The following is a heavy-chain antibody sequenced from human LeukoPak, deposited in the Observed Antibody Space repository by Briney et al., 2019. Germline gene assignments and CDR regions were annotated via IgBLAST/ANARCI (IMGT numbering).Heavy chain of an antibody. D-gene: IGHD2-21*02. Sequence: GGSLRLSCAASGFTFSSYGMHWVRQAPGKGLEWVAVISYDGSNKYYADSVKGRFTISRDNSKNTLYLQMNSLRAEDTPVYYCAKAYHIVVVTAVNYWGQGTLVTVSS. CDR3: AKAYHIVVVTAVNY. V-gene: IGHV3-30*18. J-gene: IGHJ4*02. CDR2: ISYDGSNK. CDR1: GFTFSSYG.